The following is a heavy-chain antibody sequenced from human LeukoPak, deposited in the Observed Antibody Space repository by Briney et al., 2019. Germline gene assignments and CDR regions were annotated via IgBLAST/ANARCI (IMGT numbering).Heavy chain of an antibody. D-gene: IGHD3-22*01. CDR1: GYTFTGYF. CDR2: INPNSGGT. V-gene: IGHV1-2*02. Sequence: GGSVKVSCKASGYTFTGYFMHWVGQAPGQGVEGMGWINPNSGGTNYAQKFQARVTMTRDTSISTAHMELSRLRSDDTAVYYCARVKSYYDSSGYLYYFDYWGQGTLVTVSS. CDR3: ARVKSYYDSSGYLYYFDY. J-gene: IGHJ4*02.